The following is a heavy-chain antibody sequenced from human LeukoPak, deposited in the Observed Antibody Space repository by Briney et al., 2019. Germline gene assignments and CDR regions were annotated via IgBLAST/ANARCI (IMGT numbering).Heavy chain of an antibody. Sequence: PGGPLSLSCAASGFTFNTYAMSWLRQAPGGALEWVAAISGSGGRTYYADSVKGRFTISRDSSTNTLCLQMESLRAEDTAVYYCAKDRWYSSGWYLKEALDIWGQGTMVTVSS. D-gene: IGHD6-19*01. CDR1: GFTFNTYA. J-gene: IGHJ3*02. CDR3: AKDRWYSSGWYLKEALDI. CDR2: ISGSGGRT. V-gene: IGHV3-23*01.